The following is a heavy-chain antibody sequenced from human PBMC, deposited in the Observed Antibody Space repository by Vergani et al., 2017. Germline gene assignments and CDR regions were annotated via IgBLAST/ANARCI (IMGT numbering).Heavy chain of an antibody. J-gene: IGHJ4*02. CDR2: IKSKTDGGTT. CDR3: TTVIVVVPAAIRAGGAPSPVVY. CDR1: GFTFSNAW. Sequence: EVQLVESGGGLVKPGGSLRLSCAASGFTFSNAWMSWVRQAPGKGLEWVGRIKSKTDGGTTDYAAPVKGRFTISRDDSKNTLYLQMNSLKTEDTAVYYCTTVIVVVPAAIRAGGAPSPVVYWGQGTLVTVSS. D-gene: IGHD2-2*02. V-gene: IGHV3-15*01.